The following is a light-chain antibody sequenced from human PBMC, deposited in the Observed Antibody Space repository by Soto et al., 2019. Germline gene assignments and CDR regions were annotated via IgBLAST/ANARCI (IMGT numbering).Light chain of an antibody. CDR3: QQRSDWPST. Sequence: EIVFTQSPATLSLSPGDRATLSCRASQSVSSYLARYQQKPGQAPRLLIYDASNRAAGIPARFSGSGSGTDFTLTITSLEPEDFAVYYCQQRSDWPSTFGGGTKVDIK. CDR2: DAS. J-gene: IGKJ4*01. CDR1: QSVSSY. V-gene: IGKV3-11*01.